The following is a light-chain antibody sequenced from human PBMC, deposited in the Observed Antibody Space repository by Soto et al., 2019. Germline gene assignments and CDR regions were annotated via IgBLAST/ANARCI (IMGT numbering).Light chain of an antibody. CDR1: SSDVGNYDL. CDR2: EGT. V-gene: IGLV2-23*01. J-gene: IGLJ1*01. Sequence: QSVLAQPASVSGSPGQSITISCTGTSSDVGNYDLVSWYQQLPGKAPKLLIYEGTNRPSGISDRFSGSKSGNTASLTISGLQAEDEADYYCCSFAGSKTPYLFGSGTKVTV. CDR3: CSFAGSKTPYL.